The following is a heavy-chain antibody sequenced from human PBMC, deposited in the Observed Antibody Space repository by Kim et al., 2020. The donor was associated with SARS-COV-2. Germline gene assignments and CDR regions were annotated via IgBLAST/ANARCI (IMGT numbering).Heavy chain of an antibody. CDR2: ISSSGSTI. CDR1: GFTFSSYE. J-gene: IGHJ4*02. V-gene: IGHV3-48*03. D-gene: IGHD3-3*01. CDR3: ATPTIFGVVTLDY. Sequence: GGSLRLSCAASGFTFSSYEMNWVRQAPGKGPEWFSYISSSGSTIYYADSVKGRFTISRDNAKNSLYLQMNSLRAEDTAVYYCATPTIFGVVTLDYWGQGTLVTVSS.